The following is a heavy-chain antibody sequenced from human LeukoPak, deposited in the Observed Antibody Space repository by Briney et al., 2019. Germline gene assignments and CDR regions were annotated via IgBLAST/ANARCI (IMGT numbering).Heavy chain of an antibody. V-gene: IGHV1-2*02. CDR1: GYTFTGYY. D-gene: IGHD3/OR15-3a*01. CDR3: ARNRKAILDWPTVGY. CDR2: INPNSGGT. Sequence: ASVTVSCKASGYTFTGYYMHWVRQAPGQGLEWMGWINPNSGGTNYAQKFQGRVTMTRDTSISTAYMELSRLRSDDTAVYYCARNRKAILDWPTVGYWGQGTLVTVSS. J-gene: IGHJ4*02.